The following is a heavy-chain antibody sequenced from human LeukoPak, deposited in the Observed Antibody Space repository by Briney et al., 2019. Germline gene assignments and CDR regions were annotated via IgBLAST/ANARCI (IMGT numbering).Heavy chain of an antibody. Sequence: GGSLRLSCTASGFTFGNYAMHWVRQAPGKGLEWVSGISWNSGNIDYTDSVRGRFTISRDDAKNSPYLQMNSLRAEDTALYYCAKAFPADCWGQGTLVTVSS. CDR2: ISWNSGNI. J-gene: IGHJ4*02. D-gene: IGHD2/OR15-2a*01. V-gene: IGHV3-9*01. CDR3: AKAFPADC. CDR1: GFTFGNYA.